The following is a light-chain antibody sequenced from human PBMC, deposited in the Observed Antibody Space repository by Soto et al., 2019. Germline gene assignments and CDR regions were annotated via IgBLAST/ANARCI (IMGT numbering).Light chain of an antibody. CDR3: HQHGSSAG. J-gene: IGKJ1*01. CDR1: QRVSNNY. Sequence: EIVLTQSPATLSLSPGERANLSCGASQRVSNNYLAWYQQKPGLARRLLIYDASSRFTGLPDRFSGSGSGTDFTLPISRLEPEDFSMYYCHQHGSSAGFCQETKVEVK. CDR2: DAS. V-gene: IGKV3D-20*01.